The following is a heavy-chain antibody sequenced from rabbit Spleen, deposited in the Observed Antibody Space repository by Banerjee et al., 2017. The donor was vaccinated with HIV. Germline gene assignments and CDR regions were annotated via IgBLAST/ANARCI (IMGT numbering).Heavy chain of an antibody. J-gene: IGHJ4*01. V-gene: IGHV1S7*01. CDR2: IDPIFGIA. D-gene: IGHD4-1*01. CDR3: VREVAGKFGL. Sequence: QLVESRGGLVQPGESLTLSCKASGFDFSHYYMSWVHQAPGKGLEWIGDIDPIFGIAVYASWVNGRFTISSHNAQNTLYLQLNSLTAADTATYFCVREVAGKFGLWGPGTLVTVS. CDR1: GFDFSHYY.